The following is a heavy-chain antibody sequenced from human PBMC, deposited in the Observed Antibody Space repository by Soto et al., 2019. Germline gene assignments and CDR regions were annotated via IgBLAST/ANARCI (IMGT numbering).Heavy chain of an antibody. Sequence: SGAEVKKPGASVKVSCKASGYTFTSYAMHWVRQAPGQRLEWMGWINAGNGNTKYSQKFQGRVTITRDTSASTAYMELSSLRSEDTAVYYCARDLTGEYWYFDLWGRGTLVTVSS. V-gene: IGHV1-3*01. CDR2: INAGNGNT. CDR1: GYTFTSYA. CDR3: ARDLTGEYWYFDL. J-gene: IGHJ2*01.